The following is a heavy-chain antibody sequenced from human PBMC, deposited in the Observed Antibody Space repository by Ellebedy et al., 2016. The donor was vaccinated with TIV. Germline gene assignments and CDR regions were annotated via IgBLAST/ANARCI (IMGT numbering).Heavy chain of an antibody. D-gene: IGHD3-10*01. CDR1: GYTFASHG. CDR2: ISGFNGKT. Sequence: ASVKVSCKASGYTFASHGFTWVRQAPGQGLEWMGWISGFNGKTKYAQKFQDRITVTADTSTTTPHMELRNLQSDDTAVYFCARVGGLLLWFGETTDLWGQGTLITVSS. J-gene: IGHJ5*02. CDR3: ARVGGLLLWFGETTDL. V-gene: IGHV1-18*01.